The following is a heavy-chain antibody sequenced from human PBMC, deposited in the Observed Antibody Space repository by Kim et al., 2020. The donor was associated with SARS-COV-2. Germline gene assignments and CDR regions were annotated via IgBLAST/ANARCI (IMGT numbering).Heavy chain of an antibody. D-gene: IGHD3-3*01. V-gene: IGHV3-23*01. CDR3: AKGVDFWSGRLYYGMDV. J-gene: IGHJ6*02. Sequence: VEGRFTISRDNSKNTLYLQMNSLRAEDTAVYYCAKGVDFWSGRLYYGMDVWGQGTTVTVSS.